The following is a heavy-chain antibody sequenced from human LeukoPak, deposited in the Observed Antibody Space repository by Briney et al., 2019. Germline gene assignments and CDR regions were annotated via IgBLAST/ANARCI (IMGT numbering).Heavy chain of an antibody. Sequence: PSETLSLTCTVSGGSIISSDYHWGWVRQPPGKGLEWIGTISYSGNTDYNPSLRSRVTISVDTSNNQFSLRLGSVSAADTAVYHCARHCCSGPAKRVFDIWGQGTMVTVSS. CDR3: ARHCCSGPAKRVFDI. J-gene: IGHJ3*02. D-gene: IGHD2-15*01. CDR2: ISYSGNT. V-gene: IGHV4-39*01. CDR1: GGSIISSDYH.